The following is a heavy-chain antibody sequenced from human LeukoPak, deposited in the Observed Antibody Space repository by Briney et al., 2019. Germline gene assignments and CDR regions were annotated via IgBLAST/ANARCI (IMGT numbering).Heavy chain of an antibody. Sequence: SGTLSLTCTVSGGSISSYYWSWIRQPPGKGLEWIGYIYYSGSTNYNPSLKSRVTISVDTSKNQFSLKLSSVTAADTAVYYCARDYSDYGDSRGGMDVWGQGTTVTVSS. D-gene: IGHD4-17*01. V-gene: IGHV4-59*01. CDR3: ARDYSDYGDSRGGMDV. CDR1: GGSISSYY. CDR2: IYYSGST. J-gene: IGHJ6*02.